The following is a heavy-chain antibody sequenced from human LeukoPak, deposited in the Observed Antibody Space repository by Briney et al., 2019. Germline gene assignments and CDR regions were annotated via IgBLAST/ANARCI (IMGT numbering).Heavy chain of an antibody. J-gene: IGHJ4*02. CDR3: AKDVVGAINYFDY. V-gene: IGHV3-11*05. CDR1: GLSFSDSY. Sequence: GSLMLSSAVSGLSFSDSYMSWIRQAPGKGLEWVSYISNSGSYTAYADSVQGRFTVSRDNARNSLYLQLNSLRAEDTAVYYCAKDVVGAINYFDYRRQGTMVTVSS. D-gene: IGHD1-26*01. CDR2: ISNSGSYT.